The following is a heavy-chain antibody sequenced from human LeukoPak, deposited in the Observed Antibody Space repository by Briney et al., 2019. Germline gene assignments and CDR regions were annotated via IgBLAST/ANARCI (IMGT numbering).Heavy chain of an antibody. CDR1: GGSFSGYF. CDR2: INHSGDT. V-gene: IGHV4-34*01. Sequence: ASETLSLTCAVHGGSFSGYFWSWIRQPPGKGLEYIGEINHSGDTTYNPSLKTRVTISVDTSKNQFSLNMISVTAADTAVYYCARHEFGSSSAAFDTWGQGTMV. CDR3: ARHEFGSSSAAFDT. D-gene: IGHD6-6*01. J-gene: IGHJ3*02.